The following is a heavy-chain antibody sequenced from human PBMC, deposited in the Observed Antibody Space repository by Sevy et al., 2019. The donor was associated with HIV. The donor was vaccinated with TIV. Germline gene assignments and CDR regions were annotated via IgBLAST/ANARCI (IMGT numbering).Heavy chain of an antibody. D-gene: IGHD1-26*01. CDR1: GFTFSNFW. CDR3: ARVYRGDAEYFQH. CDR2: IMQDGSEK. J-gene: IGHJ1*01. Sequence: GGSLRLSCAASGFTFSNFWMSWVRQAPGKGLEWVANIMQDGSEKYYLDSVKGRFTISRDNAKNSLYLQMNSLRAEDTAVYYCARVYRGDAEYFQHWGHGTLVTVSS. V-gene: IGHV3-7*01.